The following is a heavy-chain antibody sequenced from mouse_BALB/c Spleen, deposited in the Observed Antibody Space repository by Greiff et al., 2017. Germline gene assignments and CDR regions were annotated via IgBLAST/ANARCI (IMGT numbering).Heavy chain of an antibody. V-gene: IGHV1-80*01. CDR2: IYPGDGDT. J-gene: IGHJ4*01. D-gene: IGHD2-1*01. Sequence: QVQLKESGAELVRPGSSVKISCKASGYAFSSYWMNWVKQRPGQGLEWIGQIYPGDGDTNYNGKFKGKATLTADKSSSTAYMQLSSLTSEDSAVYFCARGGGNYVRAMDYWGQGTSVTVSS. CDR3: ARGGGNYVRAMDY. CDR1: GYAFSSYW.